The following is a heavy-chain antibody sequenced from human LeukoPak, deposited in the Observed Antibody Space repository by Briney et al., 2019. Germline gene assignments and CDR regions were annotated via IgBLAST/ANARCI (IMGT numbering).Heavy chain of an antibody. CDR1: GGSFSGYY. Sequence: SETLSLTCAVYGGSFSGYYWSWIRQPPGEGLEWIGEINHSGSTNYNPSLKSRVTISVDTSKNQFSLKLSSVTAADTAVYYCARVVSVDTAMVFDYWGQGTLVTVSS. CDR3: ARVVSVDTAMVFDY. CDR2: INHSGST. J-gene: IGHJ4*02. D-gene: IGHD5-18*01. V-gene: IGHV4-34*01.